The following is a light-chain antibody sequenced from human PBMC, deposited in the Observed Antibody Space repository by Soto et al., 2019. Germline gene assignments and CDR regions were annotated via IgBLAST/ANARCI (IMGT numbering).Light chain of an antibody. CDR1: QSVDSN. CDR3: QQYNDWALT. V-gene: IGKV3D-15*01. J-gene: IGKJ4*01. CDR2: GAS. Sequence: IVRTQTPATRFLSRGDGATLSCRASQSVDSNLAWYQQKPGQTPRLLMYGASTRPTGIPARFSGSGSGTEFTLTLISLQSEDSAVYYGQQYNDWALTFGGGTQVEIK.